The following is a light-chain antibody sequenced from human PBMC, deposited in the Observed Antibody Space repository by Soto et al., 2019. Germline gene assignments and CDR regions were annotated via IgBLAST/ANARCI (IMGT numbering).Light chain of an antibody. Sequence: ERVMTQSPASLSVSPGEVATLSCRASQSVNTNFAWYQQKPGQAPRLLIYAASIRATGVPARFSGTGSGTEFTLTISSLQSEDFAVYYCQQYNNWPWTFGQGTKVDIK. CDR2: AAS. J-gene: IGKJ1*01. CDR1: QSVNTN. V-gene: IGKV3-15*01. CDR3: QQYNNWPWT.